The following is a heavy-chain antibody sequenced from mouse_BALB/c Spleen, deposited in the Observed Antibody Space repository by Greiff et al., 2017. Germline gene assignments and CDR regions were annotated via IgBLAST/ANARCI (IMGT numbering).Heavy chain of an antibody. V-gene: IGHV3-2*02. CDR1: GYSITSDYA. D-gene: IGHD1-1*01. Sequence: VQLQQSGPGLVKPSQSLSLTCTVTGYSITSDYAWNWIRQFPGNKLEWMGYISYSGSTSYNPSLKSRISITRDTSKNQFFLQLNSVTTEDTATYYCASLYYGSSYRAYWGQGTLVTVSA. CDR2: ISYSGST. CDR3: ASLYYGSSYRAY. J-gene: IGHJ3*01.